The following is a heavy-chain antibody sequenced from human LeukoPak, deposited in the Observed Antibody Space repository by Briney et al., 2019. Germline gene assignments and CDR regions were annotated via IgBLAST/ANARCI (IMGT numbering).Heavy chain of an antibody. CDR2: IHPTSGVT. D-gene: IGHD3-22*01. CDR1: GYTFTNHY. V-gene: IGHV1-2*02. J-gene: IGHJ4*02. Sequence: ASVKVSCKASGYTFTNHYMHWVRQAPGHGLEWMGWIHPTSGVTHYAQKFQGRVTMTRDTSISTAYMELSRLRSDDTAVYYCARGSITMIVVVIGNLDYWGQGTLVTVSS. CDR3: ARGSITMIVVVIGNLDY.